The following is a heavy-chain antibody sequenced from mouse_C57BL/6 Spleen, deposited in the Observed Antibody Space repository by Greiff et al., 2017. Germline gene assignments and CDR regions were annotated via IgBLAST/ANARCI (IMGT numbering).Heavy chain of an antibody. Sequence: VQLQQPGAELVRPGSSVKLSCKASGYTFTSYWMHWVTQRPIQGLEWIGNIDPSDSETHYNQKFKDKATLTVDKSSSTAYMQRSSLTSEDSAVYYCAREGYGSAFAYWGQGTLVTVSA. CDR2: IDPSDSET. CDR3: AREGYGSAFAY. V-gene: IGHV1-52*01. D-gene: IGHD1-1*01. J-gene: IGHJ3*01. CDR1: GYTFTSYW.